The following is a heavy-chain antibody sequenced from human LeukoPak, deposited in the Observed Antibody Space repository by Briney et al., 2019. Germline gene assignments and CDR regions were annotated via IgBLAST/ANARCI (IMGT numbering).Heavy chain of an antibody. Sequence: SETLSLTCTVSGDSVSSGSYYWSWIRQPPGKGLEWIGYIYYSGSTYYNPSLKSRVTISVDTSKNQFSLKLSSVTAADTAVYYCARGQVGATTSTLPDYWGQGTLVTVSS. D-gene: IGHD1-26*01. CDR2: IYYSGST. CDR3: ARGQVGATTSTLPDY. V-gene: IGHV4-61*01. CDR1: GDSVSSGSYY. J-gene: IGHJ4*02.